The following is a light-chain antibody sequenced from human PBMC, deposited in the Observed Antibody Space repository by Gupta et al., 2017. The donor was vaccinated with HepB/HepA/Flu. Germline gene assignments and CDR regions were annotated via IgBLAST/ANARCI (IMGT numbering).Light chain of an antibody. CDR2: WAS. Sequence: DIVMTQSPDSLAVSLGERATINCKSSQSISYSSNNKNSLAWYQQKPGQPPKLLIYWASTRESGVPDRFSGSGSGTDFTLTISNLQAEDVSVYYCQQADSSPLTFGGGTKVEIK. CDR3: QQADSSPLT. CDR1: QSISYSSNNKNS. J-gene: IGKJ4*01. V-gene: IGKV4-1*01.